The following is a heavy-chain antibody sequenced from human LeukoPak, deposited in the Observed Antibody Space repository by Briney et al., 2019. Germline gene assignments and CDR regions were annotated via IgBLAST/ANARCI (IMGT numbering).Heavy chain of an antibody. CDR3: ANFDY. J-gene: IGHJ4*02. Sequence: GRSLRLSCAPSGFTFDDYAMQWVRQAPGKGLEWVSGISWNSGSIGYADSVKGRFTISRDNAKNSLYLQMNSLRAEDTALYYCANFDYWGQGTLVTVSS. CDR2: ISWNSGSI. CDR1: GFTFDDYA. V-gene: IGHV3-9*01.